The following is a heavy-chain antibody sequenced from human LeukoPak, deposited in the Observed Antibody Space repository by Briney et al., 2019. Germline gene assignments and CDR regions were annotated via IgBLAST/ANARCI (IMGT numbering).Heavy chain of an antibody. CDR2: ISYDGSNK. J-gene: IGHJ4*02. Sequence: PGGSLRLSCAASGFTFSSYAMHWVRQAPGKGLEWVAVISYDGSNKYYADSVKGRFTISRDNSKNTLYLQMNSLRAEDTAVYYCARDMRDRDCSGGSCSADYWGQGTLVTVSS. CDR1: GFTFSSYA. V-gene: IGHV3-30-3*01. D-gene: IGHD2-15*01. CDR3: ARDMRDRDCSGGSCSADY.